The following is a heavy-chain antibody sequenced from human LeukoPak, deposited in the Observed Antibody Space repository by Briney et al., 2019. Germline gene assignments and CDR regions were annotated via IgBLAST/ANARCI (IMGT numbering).Heavy chain of an antibody. CDR1: GFTFSSHA. D-gene: IGHD2-2*01. V-gene: IGHV3-23*01. CDR2: LRGSGYNT. Sequence: GGSLRLSCAASGFTFSSHALSWVRQAPGKGLEWVSSLRGSGYNTYYADSVKGRFTISRDNSKNTVYLQMNSLRAEDTAVYYCAKDPYGTRYFDYWGQGTLVTVSS. J-gene: IGHJ4*02. CDR3: AKDPYGTRYFDY.